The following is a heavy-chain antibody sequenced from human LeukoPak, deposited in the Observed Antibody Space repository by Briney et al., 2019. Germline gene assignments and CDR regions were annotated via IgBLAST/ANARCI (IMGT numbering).Heavy chain of an antibody. CDR2: IYYSGST. Sequence: SETLSLTCTVSGGSISSSSYYWGWIRQPPGKGLEWIGSIYYSGSTYYNPSLKSRVTISVDTSKNQFSLKLSSVTAADTAVYYCARDGGYCSSTSCPGLDYWGQGTLVTVSS. CDR3: ARDGGYCSSTSCPGLDY. CDR1: GGSISSSSYY. J-gene: IGHJ4*02. D-gene: IGHD2-2*01. V-gene: IGHV4-39*07.